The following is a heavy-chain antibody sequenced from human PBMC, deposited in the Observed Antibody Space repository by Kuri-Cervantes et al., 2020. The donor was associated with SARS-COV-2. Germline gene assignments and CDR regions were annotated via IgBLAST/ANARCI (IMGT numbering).Heavy chain of an antibody. CDR1: GYTFVIYG. CDR3: ARLNVVVPAAISLPWCWFDP. V-gene: IGHV1-18*01. CDR2: ISPYNGNE. Sequence: ASVKVSCKASGYTFVIYGITWVRQAPGQGLEWMGWISPYNGNENYAQKFQGRVNMTTDTSTNTTYMELRSLRSDDTAVYYCARLNVVVPAAISLPWCWFDPWGQGTLVTVSS. D-gene: IGHD2-2*01. J-gene: IGHJ5*02.